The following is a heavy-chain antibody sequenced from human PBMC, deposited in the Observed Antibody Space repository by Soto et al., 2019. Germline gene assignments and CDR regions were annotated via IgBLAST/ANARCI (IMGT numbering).Heavy chain of an antibody. J-gene: IGHJ6*02. CDR1: GDSVSNGNSY. Sequence: SETLSLTCTVSGDSVSNGNSYWSWIRQPPGKRLEWIGYTYYSGSTNYNPSLKSRVTISVDTSKNQFSLRLSSVTAADTAVYYCARGGAYYYYYGMDVWGQGTTVT. CDR3: ARGGAYYYYYGMDV. CDR2: TYYSGST. V-gene: IGHV4-61*01.